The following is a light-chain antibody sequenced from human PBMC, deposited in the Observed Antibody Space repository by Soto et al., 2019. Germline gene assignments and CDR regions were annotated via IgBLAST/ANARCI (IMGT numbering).Light chain of an antibody. CDR3: QQYNGWPALT. Sequence: ETVMTQSPATLSVSPGERATLSCRASQSVGSNVAWYQQKPGQAPRLLIHDASTRATGIPTRFSGSGSGTEFTLTINRLQAADFAVYYCQQYNGWPALTFGGGTKVEMK. J-gene: IGKJ4*02. CDR2: DAS. CDR1: QSVGSN. V-gene: IGKV3-15*01.